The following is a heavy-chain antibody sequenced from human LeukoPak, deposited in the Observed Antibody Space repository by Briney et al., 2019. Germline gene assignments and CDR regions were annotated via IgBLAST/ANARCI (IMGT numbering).Heavy chain of an antibody. D-gene: IGHD3-9*01. Sequence: ASVKVSCKASGCTFTGYYMHWVRQAPGQGLEWMGWINPNSGGTNYAQKFQGRVTMTRDTSISTAYMELSRLRSDDTAVYYCARSPRVIITFSTPYYYYGMDVWGQGTTVTVSS. CDR3: ARSPRVIITFSTPYYYYGMDV. CDR2: INPNSGGT. V-gene: IGHV1-2*02. CDR1: GCTFTGYY. J-gene: IGHJ6*02.